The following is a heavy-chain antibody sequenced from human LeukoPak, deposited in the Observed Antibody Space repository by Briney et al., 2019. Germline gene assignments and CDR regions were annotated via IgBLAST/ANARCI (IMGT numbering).Heavy chain of an antibody. CDR1: GFTFSSYW. J-gene: IGHJ6*02. CDR2: INQDGSER. Sequence: GGSLRLSCAASGFTFSSYWMTWVRQAPGKGLEWVANINQDGSERYYVDSVKGRFTISRDNAKNSLSLQMNSLRAEDTALYYCARGNAMGVWGQGTTVTASS. V-gene: IGHV3-7*01. CDR3: ARGNAMGV.